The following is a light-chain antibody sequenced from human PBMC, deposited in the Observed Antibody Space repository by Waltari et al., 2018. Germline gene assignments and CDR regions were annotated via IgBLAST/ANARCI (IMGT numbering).Light chain of an antibody. CDR2: GNT. V-gene: IGLV1-40*01. CDR3: QSYDSSLSGVI. J-gene: IGLJ2*01. Sequence: QSVLTPPPSVSGAPGQRVTISCTGRNSHVRAGYYIPWYQQLPGTAPKLLIYGNTERPSGVPDRFSGSKSGTSASLAITGLQAEDEADYYCQSYDSSLSGVIFGGGTKLTVL. CDR1: NSHVRAGYY.